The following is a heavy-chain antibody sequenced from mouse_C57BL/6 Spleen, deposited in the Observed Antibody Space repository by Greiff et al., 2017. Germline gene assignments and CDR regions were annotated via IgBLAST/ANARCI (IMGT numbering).Heavy chain of an antibody. CDR3: ARGTRLRRDDYAMDY. CDR1: GYTFTDYY. V-gene: IGHV1-18*01. CDR2: INPNNGGT. Sequence: EVQLQESGPELVKPGASVKIPCKASGYTFTDYYMDWVKQSHGKSLEWIGDINPNNGGTIYNQKFKGKATLTVDKSSSTAYMELRSLTSEDTAVYYCARGTRLRRDDYAMDYWGQGTSVTVSS. J-gene: IGHJ4*01. D-gene: IGHD2-4*01.